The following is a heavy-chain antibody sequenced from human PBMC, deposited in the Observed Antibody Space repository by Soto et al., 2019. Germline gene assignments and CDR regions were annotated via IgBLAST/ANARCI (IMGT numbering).Heavy chain of an antibody. V-gene: IGHV4-30-4*01. D-gene: IGHD6-19*01. CDR3: AREGIGFSTGWRDS. J-gene: IGHJ5*01. CDR1: GGSITNDDYY. Sequence: QLQLQESGPGLVKPSETLSLTCSVSGGSITNDDYYWSWVRQPPGKGLEWIGYVDYRGNTYYSPSLRSRLTLSADTSKNQFSLKLRSVSVEDTAVYYCAREGIGFSTGWRDSLGLGTQVTVSS. CDR2: VDYRGNT.